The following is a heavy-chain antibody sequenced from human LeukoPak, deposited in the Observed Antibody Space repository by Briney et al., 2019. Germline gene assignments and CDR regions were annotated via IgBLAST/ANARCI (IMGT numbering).Heavy chain of an antibody. CDR3: AKGTAAAGDGFDP. CDR1: GFTVSSNY. J-gene: IGHJ5*02. Sequence: GGSLRLSCAASGFTVSSNYMSWVRQAPGKGLEWVSVIYSCGSTYYADSVKGRFTTSRDNSKNTLCLQMNSLRAEDTAVYYCAKGTAAAGDGFDPWGQGTLVTVSS. CDR2: IYSCGST. V-gene: IGHV3-53*01. D-gene: IGHD6-13*01.